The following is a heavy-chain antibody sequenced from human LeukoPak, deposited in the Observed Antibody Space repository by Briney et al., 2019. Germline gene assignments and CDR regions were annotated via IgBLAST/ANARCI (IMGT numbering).Heavy chain of an antibody. V-gene: IGHV3-23*01. CDR1: GFTFSSYA. D-gene: IGHD5-12*01. Sequence: GESLRLSCAASGFTFSSYAMNWVRQAPGKGLEWVSGISGSGTSTYYADSVKGRFTISRDNSKNTLYLQMNSLRAEDTAVYYCAKAWDLVATNGFDYWGQGTLVTVSS. J-gene: IGHJ4*02. CDR3: AKAWDLVATNGFDY. CDR2: ISGSGTST.